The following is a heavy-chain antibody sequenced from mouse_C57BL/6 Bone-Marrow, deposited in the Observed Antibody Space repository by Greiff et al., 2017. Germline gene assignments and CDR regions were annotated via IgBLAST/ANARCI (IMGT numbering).Heavy chain of an antibody. J-gene: IGHJ4*01. V-gene: IGHV1-7*01. CDR3: ARSSSYYYSNYFCARDY. CDR2: INPRSGNT. Sequence: VQLQQSGAELAKPGASVKLSCKASGYTFTSYWMHWVNQRPGQGLEWIGYINPRSGNTKYNQKFKDKATLTADKSSSTAYMQLSSLTYEDTAVYYCARSSSYYYSNYFCARDYWGQGTSVTVSS. CDR1: GYTFTSYW. D-gene: IGHD2-5*01.